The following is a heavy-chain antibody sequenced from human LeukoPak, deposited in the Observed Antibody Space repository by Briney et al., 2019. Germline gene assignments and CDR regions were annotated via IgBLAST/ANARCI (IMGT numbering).Heavy chain of an antibody. CDR3: ARDYGGSSGWFDP. Sequence: GASVKVSCKASGYTFTSYDINWVRQATGQGLEWMGWMSPNSDNTGYAQKFQGRVTFTRDTSISTAYMELRSLTSEDTAVYYCARDYGGSSGWFDPWGQGIPVTVSS. V-gene: IGHV1-8*01. J-gene: IGHJ5*02. CDR1: GYTFTSYD. CDR2: MSPNSDNT. D-gene: IGHD4-23*01.